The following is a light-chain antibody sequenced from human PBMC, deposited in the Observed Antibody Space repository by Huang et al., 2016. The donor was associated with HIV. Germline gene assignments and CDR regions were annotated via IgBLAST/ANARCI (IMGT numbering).Light chain of an antibody. V-gene: IGKV3-15*01. CDR2: GAS. J-gene: IGKJ4*01. CDR3: QQYNNWPLT. CDR1: QSVSSN. Sequence: EIVMTQSPATLSVSPGERATLSCRASQSVSSNLAWYQQKPGQAPRLLIYGASPRATGFPARFSGSVSGTEFTLTISSLQSEDFAVYYCQQYNNWPLTFGGGTKVEIK.